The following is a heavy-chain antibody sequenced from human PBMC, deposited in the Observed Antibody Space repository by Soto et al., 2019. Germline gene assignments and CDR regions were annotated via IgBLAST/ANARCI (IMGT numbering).Heavy chain of an antibody. D-gene: IGHD3-9*01. J-gene: IGHJ4*02. V-gene: IGHV3-23*01. CDR1: GFTFSSYA. CDR2: ISGSGGST. CDR3: AKDRGDWGYDILTGYYRTSPIDY. Sequence: GGSLRLSCAASGFTFSSYAMSWVRQAPGKGLEWVSAISGSGGSTYYADSVKGRFTISRDNSKNTLYLQMNSLRAEDTAVYYCAKDRGDWGYDILTGYYRTSPIDYWGQGTLVTVSS.